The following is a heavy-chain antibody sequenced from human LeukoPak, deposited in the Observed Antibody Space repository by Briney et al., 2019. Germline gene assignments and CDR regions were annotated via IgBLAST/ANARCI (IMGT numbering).Heavy chain of an antibody. CDR1: GGSTSSGSYY. J-gene: IGHJ4*02. Sequence: PSQTLSLTCTVSGGSTSSGSYYWSWIRQPAGKGLEWIGRSYTSGSTNYNPSLKSRVTISVDTSKNQFSLKLSSVTAADTAVYYCARAFHCSSTSCYTRGLDYWGQGTLVTVSS. CDR2: SYTSGST. V-gene: IGHV4-61*02. CDR3: ARAFHCSSTSCYTRGLDY. D-gene: IGHD2-2*02.